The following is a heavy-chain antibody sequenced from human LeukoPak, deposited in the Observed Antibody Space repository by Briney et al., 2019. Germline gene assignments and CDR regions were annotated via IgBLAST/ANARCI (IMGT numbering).Heavy chain of an antibody. V-gene: IGHV4-59*01. D-gene: IGHD3-22*01. CDR3: ASSTYYYDSSGYFDY. CDR2: IYYSGST. CDR1: GDSISSYY. Sequence: PSETLSLTCTASGDSISSYYWSWIRQPPGKGLEWIGYIYYSGSTNYNPSLKSRVTISVDTSKNQFSLKLSSVTAADTAVYYCASSTYYYDSSGYFDYWGQGTLVTVSS. J-gene: IGHJ4*02.